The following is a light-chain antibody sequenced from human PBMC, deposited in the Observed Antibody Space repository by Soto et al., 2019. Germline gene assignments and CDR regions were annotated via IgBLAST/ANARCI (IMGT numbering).Light chain of an antibody. CDR1: SSEFGSYNF. V-gene: IGLV2-23*01. CDR3: CSYAGSATLYV. J-gene: IGLJ1*01. CDR2: EGS. Sequence: QSDGPQPVYVSGSPGQSITISCTVNSSEFGSYNFVSWYQQHPGKATKLMIYEGSKRPAGVSSRFSGSKSGNTASLTISGLQAEDEADYHCCSYAGSATLYVVGTVTKVTVL.